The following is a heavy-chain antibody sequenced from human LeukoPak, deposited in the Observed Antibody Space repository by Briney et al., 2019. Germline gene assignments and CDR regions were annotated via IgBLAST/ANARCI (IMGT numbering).Heavy chain of an antibody. CDR2: MNPNSGNT. Sequence: ASVKVSCKASGYTLTSYDINWVRQATGQGLEWMGWMNPNSGNTGYAQKFQGRVTMTRNTSISTAYMELSSLRSEDTAVYYCARGQYGGDGMDVWGQGTTVTVSS. V-gene: IGHV1-8*01. D-gene: IGHD3-10*01. CDR1: GYTLTSYD. J-gene: IGHJ6*02. CDR3: ARGQYGGDGMDV.